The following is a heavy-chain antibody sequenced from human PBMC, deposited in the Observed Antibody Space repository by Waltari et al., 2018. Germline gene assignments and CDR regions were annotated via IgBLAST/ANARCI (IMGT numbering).Heavy chain of an antibody. J-gene: IGHJ4*02. Sequence: QVQLQQSGPGLVKPSQTLSLTCGISGDRVPGNNVAWNWIRQSPARGPEWLGRTYYRSKWYNDYAVSMKSRITIKPDASKNQFSLQVNSVTPEDTAVYYCVRGFLRSGFDSWGQGTLVTVSS. V-gene: IGHV6-1*01. CDR1: GDRVPGNNVA. CDR3: VRGFLRSGFDS. CDR2: TYYRSKWYN. D-gene: IGHD6-25*01.